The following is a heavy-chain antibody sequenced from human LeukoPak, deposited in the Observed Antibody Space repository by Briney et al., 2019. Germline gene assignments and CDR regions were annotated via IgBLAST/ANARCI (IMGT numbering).Heavy chain of an antibody. CDR2: INPSGTDS. CDR1: GYTFSTYY. J-gene: IGHJ4*02. D-gene: IGHD4-17*01. CDR3: ARGGGGDYDFDY. V-gene: IGHV1-46*01. Sequence: ASVKVSCKASGYTFSTYYMHWVRQAPGQGLEWMGIINPSGTDSNYAQKFQGRVTMTRDMSTSTANMELSILRSEDTAVYYCARGGGGDYDFDYWGQGTLVTVSS.